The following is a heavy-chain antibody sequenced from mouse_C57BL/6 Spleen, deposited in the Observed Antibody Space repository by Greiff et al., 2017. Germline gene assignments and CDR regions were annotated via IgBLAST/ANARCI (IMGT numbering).Heavy chain of an antibody. CDR3: ARGYDYDGDYYAMDY. D-gene: IGHD2-4*01. J-gene: IGHJ4*01. CDR1: GFSINSDCY. V-gene: IGHV3-3*01. Sequence: EVKLMESGPSLVRPSQTLSLTCTVTGFSINSDCYWIWIRQFPGNKLEYIGYTFYSGITYYNPSLESRTCITRDTSKNQFSLKLSSVTTEDTATYYCARGYDYDGDYYAMDYWGQGTSVTVSS. CDR2: TFYSGIT.